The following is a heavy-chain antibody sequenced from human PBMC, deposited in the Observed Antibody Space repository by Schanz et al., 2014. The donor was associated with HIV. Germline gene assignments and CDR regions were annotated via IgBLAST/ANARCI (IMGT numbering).Heavy chain of an antibody. CDR3: ARTSGWSNRAWWYFDL. CDR1: GNTFTGYY. V-gene: IGHV1-2*02. J-gene: IGHJ2*01. D-gene: IGHD6-19*01. CDR2: IHPNSGGT. Sequence: QVQLVQSGDEVTKPGASVKVSCKTSGNTFTGYYVHWVRQAPGQGLEWMGWIHPNSGGTKYAQKFQGRVTMTRDTSLSVVYMELSRLRSDDTAVYYCARTSGWSNRAWWYFDLWGRGTLVTVSS.